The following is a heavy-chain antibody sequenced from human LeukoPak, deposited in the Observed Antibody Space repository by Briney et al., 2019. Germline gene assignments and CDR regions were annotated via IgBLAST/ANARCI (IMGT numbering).Heavy chain of an antibody. Sequence: GGSLRLSCAASGFTFSGSAIHWVRQASGKGLEWVGRIRDKANSYATAYIASVKGRFTISRDDSKNTAYLQMSSLKTEDTAVYYCTRWDCTTTGCYPFDYWGQGTLVTVSS. CDR3: TRWDCTTTGCYPFDY. CDR2: IRDKANSYAT. V-gene: IGHV3-73*01. D-gene: IGHD2-2*01. CDR1: GFTFSGSA. J-gene: IGHJ4*02.